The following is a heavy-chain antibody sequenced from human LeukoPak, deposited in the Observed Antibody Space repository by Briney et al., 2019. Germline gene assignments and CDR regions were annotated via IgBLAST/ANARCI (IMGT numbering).Heavy chain of an antibody. CDR1: GYTFTSYG. Sequence: ASVKVSCKAAGYTFTSYGISGVRQAPGQGLEWMGWISAYNGNTNYAQKLQGRVTMTTDTSTSTAYMELRSLRSDDTAVYYCARVGVYFGYSSSWSDYWGQGPLVTVSS. CDR3: ARVGVYFGYSSSWSDY. CDR2: ISAYNGNT. V-gene: IGHV1-18*01. J-gene: IGHJ4*02. D-gene: IGHD6-13*01.